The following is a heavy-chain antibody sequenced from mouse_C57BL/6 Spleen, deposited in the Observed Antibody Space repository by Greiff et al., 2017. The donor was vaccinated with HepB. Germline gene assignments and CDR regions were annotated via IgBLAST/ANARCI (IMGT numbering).Heavy chain of an antibody. V-gene: IGHV1-61*01. CDR1: GYTFTSYW. D-gene: IGHD3-3*01. CDR3: ARRDELVYAMDY. J-gene: IGHJ4*01. CDR2: IYPSDSET. Sequence: QVQLKQPGAELVRPGSSVKLSCKASGYTFTSYWMDWVKQRPGQGLEWIGNIYPSDSETHYNQKFKDKATLTVDKSSSTAYMQLSSLTSEDSAVYYCARRDELVYAMDYWGQGTSVTVSS.